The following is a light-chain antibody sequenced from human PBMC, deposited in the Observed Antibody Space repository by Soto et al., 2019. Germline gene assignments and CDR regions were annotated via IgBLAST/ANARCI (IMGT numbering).Light chain of an antibody. Sequence: QAVVTQEPSLTVSPGGTVTLTCGSSTGAVTSDQYPYWIQQKPGQAPRTLIYDTSTKHSWTPARFSGSLLGGKPALTLSGAQPEDEAEYYCMVFYSGARYVVFGGGTKLTVL. V-gene: IGLV7-46*01. J-gene: IGLJ2*01. CDR1: TGAVTSDQY. CDR3: MVFYSGARYVV. CDR2: DTS.